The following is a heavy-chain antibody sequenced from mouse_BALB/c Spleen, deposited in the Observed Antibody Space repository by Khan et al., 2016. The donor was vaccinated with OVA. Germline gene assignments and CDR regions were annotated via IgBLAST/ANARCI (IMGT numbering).Heavy chain of an antibody. Sequence: VRLQQSGAELVTPAASVKLSCTASGFTIKDTYMHWVKQRPEKGLEWIGRIAPANGETKYAPKFQGQAIITADSSSKTSYLQLSSLTSEDTAVYYCGHPSYEPRHFDVWGAGTTGTVSS. J-gene: IGHJ1*01. CDR3: GHPSYEPRHFDV. D-gene: IGHD2-3*01. CDR1: GFTIKDTY. V-gene: IGHV14-3*02. CDR2: IAPANGET.